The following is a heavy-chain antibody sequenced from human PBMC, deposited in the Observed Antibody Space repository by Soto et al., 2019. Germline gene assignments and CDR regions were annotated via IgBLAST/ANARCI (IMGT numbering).Heavy chain of an antibody. CDR3: ARGGSGYHFDY. V-gene: IGHV4-30-2*01. Sequence: LSLTYAVSGGSIRIGRSSWRWIRQPPGKGLEWIGYIYHSGSTYYNPSLKSRVTISVDRSKNQFSLKLSSVTAADTAVYYCARGGSGYHFDYWGQGTLVTSPQ. CDR2: IYHSGST. J-gene: IGHJ4*02. D-gene: IGHD5-12*01. CDR1: GGSIRIGRSS.